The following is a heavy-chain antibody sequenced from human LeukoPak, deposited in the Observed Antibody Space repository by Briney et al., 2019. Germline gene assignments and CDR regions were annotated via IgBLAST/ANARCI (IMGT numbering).Heavy chain of an antibody. J-gene: IGHJ6*02. CDR1: GATFSSYA. CDR2: FIPILGIA. Sequence: AAVKLCCKASGATFSSYAISWGREAPGQGLGWEGGFIPILGIANYAQKFQGRVTITADKSTSTAYMELSSLRSEDTAVYYCARGGLAWDYYYYGMDVWGQGTTVTVSS. D-gene: IGHD3/OR15-3a*01. V-gene: IGHV1-69*04. CDR3: ARGGLAWDYYYYGMDV.